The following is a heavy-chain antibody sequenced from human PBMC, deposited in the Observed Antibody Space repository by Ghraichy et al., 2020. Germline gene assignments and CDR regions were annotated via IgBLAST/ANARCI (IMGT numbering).Heavy chain of an antibody. CDR2: IRYDGSNK. CDR1: GFTFSSYG. V-gene: IGHV3-30*02. D-gene: IGHD2-21*02. CDR3: ATYCGGDCYFDGH. J-gene: IGHJ4*02. Sequence: SCAASGFTFSSYGMHWVRQAPGKGLEWVAFIRYDGSNKYYADSVKGRFTISRDNSKNTLYLQMNSLRAEDTAVYYCATYCGGDCYFDGHWGQGTLVTVSS.